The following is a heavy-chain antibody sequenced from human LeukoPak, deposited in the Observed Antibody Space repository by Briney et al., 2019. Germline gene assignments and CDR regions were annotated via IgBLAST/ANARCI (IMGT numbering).Heavy chain of an antibody. Sequence: PGGSLRLSCAASGFTFSTYSMNWVRPAPGKGLEWGSCISSSSNYIYYADSVKGRFTISRDNAKNSLYLQMNSLRAEDTAVYYCARDLYGSGIVIDYWGQGTLVTVSS. CDR1: GFTFSTYS. CDR2: ISSSSNYI. V-gene: IGHV3-21*01. J-gene: IGHJ4*02. D-gene: IGHD3-10*01. CDR3: ARDLYGSGIVIDY.